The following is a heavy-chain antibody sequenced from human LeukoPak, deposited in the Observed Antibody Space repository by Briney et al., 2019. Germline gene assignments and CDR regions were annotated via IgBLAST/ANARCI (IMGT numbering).Heavy chain of an antibody. Sequence: ASVKVSCKASGYTFTSYGISWVRQAPGQGLEWMGWISAYNGNTNYAQKLRGRVTMTTDTSTSTAYMELRSLRSDDTAVYYCARDLTTVTIWMSGWFDPWGQGTLVTVSS. J-gene: IGHJ5*02. CDR3: ARDLTTVTIWMSGWFDP. CDR1: GYTFTSYG. CDR2: ISAYNGNT. D-gene: IGHD4-17*01. V-gene: IGHV1-18*01.